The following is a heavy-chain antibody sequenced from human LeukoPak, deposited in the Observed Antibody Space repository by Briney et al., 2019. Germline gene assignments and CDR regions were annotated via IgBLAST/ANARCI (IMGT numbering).Heavy chain of an antibody. D-gene: IGHD6-13*01. CDR2: ISYDGSNK. CDR3: ARDSPIAAAGTGVSYFDY. J-gene: IGHJ4*02. Sequence: GGSLRLSCAASGFTFSSYAMHWVRQAPGKGLEWVAVISYDGSNKYYADSVKGRFTISRDNSKNTLYLQMNSLRAEDTAVYSCARDSPIAAAGTGVSYFDYWGQGTLVTVSS. V-gene: IGHV3-30-3*01. CDR1: GFTFSSYA.